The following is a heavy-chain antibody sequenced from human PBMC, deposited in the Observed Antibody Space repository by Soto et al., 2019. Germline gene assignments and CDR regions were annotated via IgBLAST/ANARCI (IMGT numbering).Heavy chain of an antibody. CDR2: IAYTGST. CDR1: GGAISGGAYY. CDR3: ARIKGSRYMADY. J-gene: IGHJ4*02. D-gene: IGHD5-12*01. Sequence: SETLSLTCSVSGGAISGGAYYWNWIRQHPGKGLEWIGYIAYTGSTAYNPSLQSRVTISLDTTKNDFSLKLSSVTAADTAMYYCARIKGSRYMADYWGQGTLVTVSS. V-gene: IGHV4-31*03.